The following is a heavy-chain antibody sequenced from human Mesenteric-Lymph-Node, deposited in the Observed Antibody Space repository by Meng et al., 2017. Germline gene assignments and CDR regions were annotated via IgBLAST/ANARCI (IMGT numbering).Heavy chain of an antibody. Sequence: GGSLRLSCAASGFTFSRYTMTWVRQAPGKGLEWISSISSSSNYIYYSDSLKGRVTISRDNVENSLHLQVNSLRAEDTAVYYCASPSSGYSYGFYYFGYWGQGTLVTVSS. V-gene: IGHV3-21*04. J-gene: IGHJ4*02. CDR1: GFTFSRYT. D-gene: IGHD5-18*01. CDR2: ISSSSNYI. CDR3: ASPSSGYSYGFYYFGY.